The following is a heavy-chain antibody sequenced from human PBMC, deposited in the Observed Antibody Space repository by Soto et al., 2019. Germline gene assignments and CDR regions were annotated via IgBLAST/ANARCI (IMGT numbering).Heavy chain of an antibody. V-gene: IGHV3-23*04. CDR1: GFIFSNYV. Sequence: EVKLVDSGGGLEQPGGSLRLSCAASGFIFSNYVMSWVRQAPGKGLEWVSSISDSGGTSYYADSVKGRFTISRDNSKNTLYLQMNSLRAEDTAIYYCAKRPRALLTFDYWGQGTLVTVSS. CDR3: AKRPRALLTFDY. J-gene: IGHJ4*02. CDR2: ISDSGGTS. D-gene: IGHD1-26*01.